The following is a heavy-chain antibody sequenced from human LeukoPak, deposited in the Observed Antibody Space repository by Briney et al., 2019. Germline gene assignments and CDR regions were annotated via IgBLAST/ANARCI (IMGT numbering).Heavy chain of an antibody. CDR3: ATAGFDIVATTAAFDI. CDR2: FDPEDGET. Sequence: GASVKVSCKVSGYTLTELSMHWVRQAPGKGLEWMGGFDPEDGETIYAQKFQGRVTMTEDTSTDTAYTELSSLRSEDTAVYYCATAGFDIVATTAAFDIWGQGTMVTVSS. D-gene: IGHD2-15*01. CDR1: GYTLTELS. V-gene: IGHV1-24*01. J-gene: IGHJ3*02.